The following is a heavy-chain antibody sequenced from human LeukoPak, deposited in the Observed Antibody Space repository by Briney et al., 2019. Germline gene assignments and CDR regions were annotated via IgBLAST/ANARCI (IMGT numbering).Heavy chain of an antibody. D-gene: IGHD2-2*01. V-gene: IGHV4-34*01. Sequence: SETLSLTCAVYGGSFSGYYWSWIRQPSGKGLEWIGEINHSGNTNYNPSLKSRVTISVDTSKNQFSLKLSSVTAADTAVYYCARLGYCSSTSCHPRNMDVWGKGTTVTVSS. CDR1: GGSFSGYY. J-gene: IGHJ6*03. CDR3: ARLGYCSSTSCHPRNMDV. CDR2: INHSGNT.